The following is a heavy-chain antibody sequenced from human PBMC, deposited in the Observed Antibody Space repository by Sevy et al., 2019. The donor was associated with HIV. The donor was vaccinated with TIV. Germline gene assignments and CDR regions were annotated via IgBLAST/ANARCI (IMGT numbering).Heavy chain of an antibody. V-gene: IGHV3-30*02. Sequence: GSLRLSCAASGFSFSSYGMHWVRQAPGKGLEWMSYIQYDGSNKDYADSVKGRFTISRDNSKNTLYLKMNSLRVEDTAVFYCVKEGGGEGGDHWGQGTLVTVS. CDR3: VKEGGGEGGDH. CDR1: GFSFSSYG. D-gene: IGHD3-16*01. J-gene: IGHJ4*02. CDR2: IQYDGSNK.